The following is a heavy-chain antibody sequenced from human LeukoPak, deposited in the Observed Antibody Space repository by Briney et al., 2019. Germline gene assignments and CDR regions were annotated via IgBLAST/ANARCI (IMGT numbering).Heavy chain of an antibody. CDR1: GGSISPYY. CDR2: TYYSGNT. V-gene: IGHV4-59*01. D-gene: IGHD3-10*02. CDR3: ARSTGTTMFIDY. Sequence: SETLSLTCTVSGGSISPYYWSWIRQPPGEGLEWLGYTYYSGNTEYKPSLKSRVAMSVDTSKDQFSLRLSSVTAADTAVYYCARSTGTTMFIDYWGQGTLVTVSS. J-gene: IGHJ4*02.